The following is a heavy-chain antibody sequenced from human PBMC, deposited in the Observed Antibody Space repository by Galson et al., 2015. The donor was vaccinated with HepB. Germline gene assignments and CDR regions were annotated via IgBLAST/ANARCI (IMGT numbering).Heavy chain of an antibody. CDR3: AREGLSGSYFDPTAAYFDY. CDR2: IIPIFGTA. Sequence: SVKVSCKASGGTFSSYAISWVRQAPGQGLEWMGGIIPIFGTANYAQKFQGRVTITADKSTSTAYMELSSLRSEDTAVYYCAREGLSGSYFDPTAAYFDYWGQGTLVTVSS. D-gene: IGHD1-26*01. CDR1: GGTFSSYA. V-gene: IGHV1-69*06. J-gene: IGHJ4*02.